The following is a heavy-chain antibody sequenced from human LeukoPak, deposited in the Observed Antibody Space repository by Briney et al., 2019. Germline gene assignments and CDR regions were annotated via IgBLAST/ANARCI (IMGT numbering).Heavy chain of an antibody. Sequence: ASVKVSCKASGYTFTRYYMSWVRQAPGQGLEWMGWISAYNGNTNYAQKLQGRVTMTTDTSTSTAYVELRSLRSDDTAVYYCARYRGAAALDYWGQGTLVTVSS. D-gene: IGHD6-13*01. CDR3: ARYRGAAALDY. J-gene: IGHJ4*02. CDR2: ISAYNGNT. V-gene: IGHV1-18*04. CDR1: GYTFTRYY.